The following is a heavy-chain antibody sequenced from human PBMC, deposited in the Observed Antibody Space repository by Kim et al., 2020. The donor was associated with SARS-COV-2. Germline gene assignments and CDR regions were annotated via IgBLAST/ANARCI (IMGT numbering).Heavy chain of an antibody. CDR3: AKETDNHYHFDY. CDR1: GFNFNKHG. V-gene: IGHV3-23*01. D-gene: IGHD3-10*01. Sequence: GGSLRLSCAASGFNFNKHGMNWVRQAPGKGLEWVAAISDSGASTDYADSAKGRFTISRDNSKNTLYLQMNSLRAEDTAVYYCAKETDNHYHFDYWGQGTLVTVSS. CDR2: ISDSGAST. J-gene: IGHJ4*02.